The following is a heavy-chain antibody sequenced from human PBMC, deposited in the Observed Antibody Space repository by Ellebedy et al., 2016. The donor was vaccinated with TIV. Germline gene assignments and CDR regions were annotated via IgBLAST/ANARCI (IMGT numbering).Heavy chain of an antibody. D-gene: IGHD3-9*01. J-gene: IGHJ5*02. CDR1: GVSVNNELYS. Sequence: SETLSLXXAVSGVSVNNELYSWTWTRQPPGKVLEWIGSINYSGSTYYNPSLKTRVTISVDTSKNQFSLKLRSVTAADTAMYFCARHLYFEDAGFDPWGQGTLVTVSS. CDR2: INYSGST. CDR3: ARHLYFEDAGFDP. V-gene: IGHV4-39*01.